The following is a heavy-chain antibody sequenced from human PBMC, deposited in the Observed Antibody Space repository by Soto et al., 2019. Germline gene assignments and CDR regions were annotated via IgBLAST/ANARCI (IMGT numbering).Heavy chain of an antibody. J-gene: IGHJ4*02. CDR2: INSDGSSI. Sequence: GGSLRLSCATSGFDFSNTWIHWVRQVPGQGLVWVSRINSDGSSIIYADSVKGRFTLSRDNAKDTVHLQMSSLRVEDTAVYYCAKDWYHTIDSWGQGIPVTVSS. CDR3: AKDWYHTIDS. V-gene: IGHV3-74*01. D-gene: IGHD1-20*01. CDR1: GFDFSNTW.